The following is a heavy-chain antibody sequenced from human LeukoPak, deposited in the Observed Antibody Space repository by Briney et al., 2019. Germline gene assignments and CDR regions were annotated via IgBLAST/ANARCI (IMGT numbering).Heavy chain of an antibody. V-gene: IGHV3-7*03. CDR1: GLTFSSYW. Sequence: PGGSLRLSCAASGLTFSSYWMSWVRQAPGKGLEWVANIDQDGNHENYVDSVKGRFSISRDNAKNTLYLQMNSLRAEDTAVYYCARDFGSGSYWFDYWGQGTLVTVSS. CDR2: IDQDGNHE. CDR3: ARDFGSGSYWFDY. D-gene: IGHD3-10*01. J-gene: IGHJ4*02.